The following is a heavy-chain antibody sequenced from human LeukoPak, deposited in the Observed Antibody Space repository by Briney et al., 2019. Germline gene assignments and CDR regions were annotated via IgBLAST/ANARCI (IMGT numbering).Heavy chain of an antibody. Sequence: QPGGSLRLSCAASGFTFSSYAMSWVRQAPGKGLEWVSAISGSGGSTYYADSVKGRFTISRDNSRNTLYLQMNSLRAEDTAVYYCAKGYIVAMNWAYWGQGTLVTVSS. CDR2: ISGSGGST. D-gene: IGHD5-12*01. CDR3: AKGYIVAMNWAY. CDR1: GFTFSSYA. J-gene: IGHJ4*02. V-gene: IGHV3-23*01.